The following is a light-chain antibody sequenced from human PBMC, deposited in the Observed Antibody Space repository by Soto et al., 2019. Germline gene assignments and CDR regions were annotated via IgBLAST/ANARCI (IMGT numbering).Light chain of an antibody. CDR2: WAS. V-gene: IGKV4-1*01. CDR3: QQYYSSPRS. Sequence: DIVMTQSPDSLAVSLGERATINCKSSLSVLFSSSNKNYLAWYQQKPGQPPKLLIYWASTRESGVPDRFSGSGSGTDFPLAGSMLQAEDVAVYYCQQYYSSPRSFGQGTKREIK. CDR1: LSVLFSSSNKNY. J-gene: IGKJ2*01.